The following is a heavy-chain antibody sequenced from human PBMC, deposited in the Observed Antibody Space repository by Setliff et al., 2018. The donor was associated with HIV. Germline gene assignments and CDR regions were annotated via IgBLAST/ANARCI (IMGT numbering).Heavy chain of an antibody. V-gene: IGHV1-69*13. CDR2: TIPIFGTA. Sequence: ASVKVSCKASGGTVTAYAISWVRQAPGQGLEWMGGTIPIFGTANYAQKFQDRLTISADESTSTAYMELSSLRSEDTAVYYCARGRITGSINFWGQGTLVTVPQ. CDR3: ARGRITGSINF. D-gene: IGHD1-20*01. CDR1: GGTVTAYA. J-gene: IGHJ4*02.